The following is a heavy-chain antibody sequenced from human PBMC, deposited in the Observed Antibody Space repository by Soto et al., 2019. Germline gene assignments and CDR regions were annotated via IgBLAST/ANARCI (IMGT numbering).Heavy chain of an antibody. CDR2: IDHSSSSV. J-gene: IGHJ2*01. V-gene: IGHV3-48*04. CDR3: AVGIAVARGSFDL. CDR1: GFRFSSYS. Sequence: EVQLVESGGGLVQPGGSLRLSCAASGFRFSSYSMNWVRQAPGKGPEWVSYIDHSSSSVRYVDSVEGRFTISRDNAKDSLSLQMNSLRVEDTAMYYCAVGIAVARGSFDLWGRGTLVTVSS. D-gene: IGHD6-19*01.